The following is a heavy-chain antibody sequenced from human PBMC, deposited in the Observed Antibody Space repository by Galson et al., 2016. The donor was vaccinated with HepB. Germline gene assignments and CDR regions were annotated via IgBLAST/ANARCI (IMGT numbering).Heavy chain of an antibody. CDR2: DSMDGRRK. CDR3: AKRHEYCPAVGCSVDY. CDR1: GFTFSNYG. V-gene: IGHV3-30*18. Sequence: SLRLSCAASGFTFSNYGMHWVRQAPGKGLEWVAADSMDGRRKFYADPVKGRFTISRDNSNNMLFLQMSSLRTDDTAIYYCAKRHEYCPAVGCSVDYWGQGTLVSVSP. D-gene: IGHD2/OR15-2a*01. J-gene: IGHJ4*02.